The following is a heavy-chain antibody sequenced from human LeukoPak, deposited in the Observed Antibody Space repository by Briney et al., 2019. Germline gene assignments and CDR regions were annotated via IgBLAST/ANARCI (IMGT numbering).Heavy chain of an antibody. V-gene: IGHV3-7*03. CDR3: ARDPCHGALDY. Sequence: GGSLRLSCAASGFTFSSYWMRWVRQAPGKGLEWVANIKQDGTEEYYVDSVRGRFSISKDNAKNSLYLQMNSLRAEDTAVYYCARDPCHGALDYWGQGALVTVSS. J-gene: IGHJ4*02. CDR1: GFTFSSYW. CDR2: IKQDGTEE. D-gene: IGHD2-2*01.